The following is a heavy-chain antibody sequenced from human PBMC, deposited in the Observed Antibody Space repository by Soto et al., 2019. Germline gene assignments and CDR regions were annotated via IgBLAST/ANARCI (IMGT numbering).Heavy chain of an antibody. J-gene: IGHJ4*02. V-gene: IGHV3-23*01. CDR1: GFTFSSYA. Sequence: PGGSLRLSCAASGFTFSSYAMSWVRQAPGKGLEWVSAVSGSGGTTYYADSVKGRFTISRDNSKNTLYLEMNSLRAEDMAVYYCAKDRDCSGGSCYYNYWGQGT. D-gene: IGHD2-15*01. CDR2: VSGSGGTT. CDR3: AKDRDCSGGSCYYNY.